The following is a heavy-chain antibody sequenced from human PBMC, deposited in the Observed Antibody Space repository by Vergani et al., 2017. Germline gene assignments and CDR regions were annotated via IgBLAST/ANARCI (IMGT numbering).Heavy chain of an antibody. CDR2: IIPVLGKT. J-gene: IGHJ4*02. CDR1: GATFRSNT. V-gene: IGHV1-69*08. Sequence: QVQLVQSGAEVKKPGSSVKVSCKASGATFRSNTISWVRQVPGQGLEWMGRIIPVLGKTKYAQDFQGRLTITADESTSTAYMELSSLRSEDTAVYYCARVGCSGGSCYSWGQGTLVTVSS. CDR3: ARVGCSGGSCYS. D-gene: IGHD2-15*01.